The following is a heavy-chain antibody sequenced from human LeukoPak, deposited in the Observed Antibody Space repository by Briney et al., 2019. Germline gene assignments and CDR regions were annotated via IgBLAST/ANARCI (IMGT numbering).Heavy chain of an antibody. D-gene: IGHD6-19*01. CDR2: IIPIFGTA. V-gene: IGHV1-69*13. CDR1: GGTFSSYA. J-gene: IGHJ4*02. Sequence: ASVKVSCKASGGTFSSYAISWVRQAPGQGLEWMGGIIPIFGTANYAQKFQGRVTITADESTSTAYMELSSLRSEDTAVYYCARDHRRGQQWLVRSYFDYWGQGTLVTVSS. CDR3: ARDHRRGQQWLVRSYFDY.